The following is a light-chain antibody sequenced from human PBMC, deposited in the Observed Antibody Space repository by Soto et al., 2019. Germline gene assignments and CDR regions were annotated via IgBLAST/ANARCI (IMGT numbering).Light chain of an antibody. Sequence: QSALTQPASVSGSPGQSITISCTGTSSDVGSYNLVSWYQQHPGKAPKLMIYEVTKWPSGVSNRFSGSKSGNTASLTSSGLQAEDEADYDCCSYAGSSPFYVFGTGTKLTVL. CDR2: EVT. CDR1: SSDVGSYNL. V-gene: IGLV2-23*02. J-gene: IGLJ1*01. CDR3: CSYAGSSPFYV.